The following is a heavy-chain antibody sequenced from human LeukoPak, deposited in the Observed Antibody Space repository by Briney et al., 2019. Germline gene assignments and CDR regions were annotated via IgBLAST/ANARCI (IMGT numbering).Heavy chain of an antibody. CDR1: GFTFSSYG. CDR2: ISSGSSYI. J-gene: IGHJ6*04. Sequence: PGGSLRLSCAASGFTFSSYGMHWVRQAPGKGLEWVSSISSGSSYIYYADPVKGRFTISRDNAKNSLYLQMNSLRAEDTAVYYCAELGITMIGGVWGKGTTVTISS. D-gene: IGHD3-10*02. V-gene: IGHV3-21*06. CDR3: AELGITMIGGV.